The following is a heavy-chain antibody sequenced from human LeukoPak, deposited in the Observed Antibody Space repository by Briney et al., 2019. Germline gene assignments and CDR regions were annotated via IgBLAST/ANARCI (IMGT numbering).Heavy chain of an antibody. D-gene: IGHD3-16*01. J-gene: IGHJ4*02. CDR1: GFTLSSFY. CDR2: INSDGTDT. V-gene: IGHV3-74*03. Sequence: GGSLRLSCATSGFTLSSFYMYWVRQRPGKGLVWVSRINSDGTDTKYADSAKGRFTISRDNTKNTVYLQMNNLGAEDTAVYYCARGAWGYSVHFDNWGQGALVTVSS. CDR3: ARGAWGYSVHFDN.